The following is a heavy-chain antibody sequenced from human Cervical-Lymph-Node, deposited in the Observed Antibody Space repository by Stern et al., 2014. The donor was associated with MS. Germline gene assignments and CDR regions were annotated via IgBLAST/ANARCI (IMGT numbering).Heavy chain of an antibody. CDR2: ISYDASKK. CDR3: ANDPALEAAGPDD. Sequence: QVQLVQSGGGVVQPGRSLRLSCTASGFTFSSYGMHWVRQAPGKGLQWVAFISYDASKKDYADAVKGRFTISRDNSKSTVFLQMNSLRPEDTAIYYCANDPALEAAGPDDWGQGTPVAVSS. J-gene: IGHJ4*02. D-gene: IGHD6-13*01. CDR1: GFTFSSYG. V-gene: IGHV3-30*18.